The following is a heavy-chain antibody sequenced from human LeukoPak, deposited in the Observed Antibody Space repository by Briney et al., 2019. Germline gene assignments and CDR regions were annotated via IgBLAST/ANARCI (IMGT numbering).Heavy chain of an antibody. D-gene: IGHD3-22*01. Sequence: GGSLRLSCAASGFTFSTYWMHWVRQAPGKGLVWVSRINGDVSSTSYADSVKGRFTISRDNAKNSLYLQMNSLRAEDTAVYYCARGYKYYDSSGYYLILDYWGQGTLVTVSS. V-gene: IGHV3-74*01. CDR1: GFTFSTYW. J-gene: IGHJ4*02. CDR3: ARGYKYYDSSGYYLILDY. CDR2: INGDVSST.